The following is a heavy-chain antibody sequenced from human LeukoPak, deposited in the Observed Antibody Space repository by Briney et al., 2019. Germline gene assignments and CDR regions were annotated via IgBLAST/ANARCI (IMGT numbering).Heavy chain of an antibody. V-gene: IGHV3-30-3*01. CDR3: ARGILSYGPFDY. J-gene: IGHJ4*02. CDR1: GFTFSSYA. CDR2: ISFDGSKR. D-gene: IGHD5-18*01. Sequence: GGSLRLSCAASGFTFSSYAMHWVRQAPGKGLEWVAVISFDGSKRYYADSVKGRFTFSRDNSKNTLYLQMNSLRAEDTAVYYCARGILSYGPFDYWGQGTLVTVSS.